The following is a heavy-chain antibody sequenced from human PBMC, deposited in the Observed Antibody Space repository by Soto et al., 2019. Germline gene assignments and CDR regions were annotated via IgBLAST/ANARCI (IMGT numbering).Heavy chain of an antibody. Sequence: GGSLRLSCAASGFTFSSYSMNWVRQAPGKGLEWVSSISSSSSYIYYADSVKGRFTISRDNAKNSLYLQMNSLIAEDTAVYYCARDSIGDSSGAGAGYYGMDVWGQGTTVTVSS. D-gene: IGHD3-22*01. V-gene: IGHV3-21*01. CDR3: ARDSIGDSSGAGAGYYGMDV. J-gene: IGHJ6*02. CDR1: GFTFSSYS. CDR2: ISSSSSYI.